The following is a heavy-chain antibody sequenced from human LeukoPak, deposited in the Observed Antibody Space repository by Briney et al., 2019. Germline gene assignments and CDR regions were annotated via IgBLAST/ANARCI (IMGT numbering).Heavy chain of an antibody. CDR3: ARDGGIGLDY. V-gene: IGHV3-33*01. D-gene: IGHD2-21*01. Sequence: GGSLRLSCAASGFTFSSYGMHWVRQAPGKGLQWVAVIWYDGSNTDSVKGRFTISRDVSKNTLYLQMNSLRAEDSAMYYCARDGGIGLDYWGQGTLVTVSS. CDR2: IWYDGSNT. CDR1: GFTFSSYG. J-gene: IGHJ4*02.